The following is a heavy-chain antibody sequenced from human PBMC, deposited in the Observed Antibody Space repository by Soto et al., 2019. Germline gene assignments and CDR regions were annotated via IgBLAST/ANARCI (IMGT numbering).Heavy chain of an antibody. CDR1: GFTFSSYA. CDR2: ISGSGGST. V-gene: IGHV3-23*01. J-gene: IGHJ6*02. D-gene: IGHD6-19*01. CDR3: AKLAKAKYSSGEVYYYGMDV. Sequence: GSLRLSCAASGFTFSSYAMSWVRQAPGKGMEWVSAISGSGGSTYYADSVKGRFTISRDNSKNTLYLQMNSLRAEDTAVYYCAKLAKAKYSSGEVYYYGMDVWGQGTTVTVSS.